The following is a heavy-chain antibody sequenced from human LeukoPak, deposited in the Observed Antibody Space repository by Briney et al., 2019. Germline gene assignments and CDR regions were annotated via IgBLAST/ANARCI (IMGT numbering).Heavy chain of an antibody. CDR3: AKLGPGSYYYGSGSQNEFDY. Sequence: PGGSLRLSCAASGFTFSSYAMSWVRQAPGKGLEWVSAISGSGTNTYYADSVKGRFTISRDNSKNTLYLQMNSLRAEDTAVYYCAKLGPGSYYYGSGSQNEFDYWGQGTLVTVSS. CDR2: ISGSGTNT. J-gene: IGHJ4*02. CDR1: GFTFSSYA. V-gene: IGHV3-23*01. D-gene: IGHD3-10*01.